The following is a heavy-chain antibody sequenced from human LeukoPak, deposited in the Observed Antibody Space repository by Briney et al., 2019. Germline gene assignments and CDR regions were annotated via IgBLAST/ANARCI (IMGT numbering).Heavy chain of an antibody. CDR1: GGSFSGYY. D-gene: IGHD3-16*02. CDR3: ARVDDYVWGSYRFRSAWFDP. CDR2: IYYSGST. Sequence: SETLSLTCAVYGGSFSGYYWSWIRQPPGKGLEWIGYIYYSGSTNYNPSLKSRVTISVDTSKNQFSLKLSSVTAADTAVYYCARVDDYVWGSYRFRSAWFDPWGQGTLVTVSS. V-gene: IGHV4-59*01. J-gene: IGHJ5*02.